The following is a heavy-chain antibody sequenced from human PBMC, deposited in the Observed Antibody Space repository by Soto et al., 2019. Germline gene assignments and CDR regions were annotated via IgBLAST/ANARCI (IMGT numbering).Heavy chain of an antibody. CDR2: IYYSGST. V-gene: IGHV4-59*01. D-gene: IGHD6-19*01. CDR1: GDSISSYY. J-gene: IGHJ4*02. Sequence: SETLSLTCTVSGDSISSYYWSWIRQPPGKGLEWIGYIYYSGSTNYNPSLKSRVTISVDTSKNQFSLKLSSVTAADTAVYYCARSYSSGWYHYFDYWGQGTLVTVSS. CDR3: ARSYSSGWYHYFDY.